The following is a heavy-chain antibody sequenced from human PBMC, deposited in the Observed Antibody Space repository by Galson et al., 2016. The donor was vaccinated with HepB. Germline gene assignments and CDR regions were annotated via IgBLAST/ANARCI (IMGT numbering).Heavy chain of an antibody. CDR2: INPSGGST. CDR3: ARVTTPAYYFDY. D-gene: IGHD1-26*01. Sequence: SVKVSCKASGYTLTSYYMHWVRQAPGQGLEWMGLINPSGGSTTYAQNFQGRVTMTRDTSTSTVHMELSSLRSEDTAVYYCARVTTPAYYFDYWGQGTLVTVSS. CDR1: GYTLTSYY. V-gene: IGHV1-46*01. J-gene: IGHJ4*02.